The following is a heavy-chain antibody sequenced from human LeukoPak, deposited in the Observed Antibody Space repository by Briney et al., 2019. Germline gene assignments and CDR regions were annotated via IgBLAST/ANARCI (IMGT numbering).Heavy chain of an antibody. D-gene: IGHD3-22*01. V-gene: IGHV4-34*01. Sequence: SETLSLTCAVYGGSSSGYYWSWIRQPPGKGLEWIGEINHSGSTNYNPSLKSRVTISVDTSKNQFSLKLSSVTAADTAVYYCARVHGYYDSSGLNYWGQGTLVTVSS. CDR2: INHSGST. CDR1: GGSSSGYY. J-gene: IGHJ4*02. CDR3: ARVHGYYDSSGLNY.